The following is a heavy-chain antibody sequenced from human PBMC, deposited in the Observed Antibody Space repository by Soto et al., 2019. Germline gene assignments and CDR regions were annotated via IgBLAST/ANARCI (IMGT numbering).Heavy chain of an antibody. Sequence: KPSETLSLTCTVSGGSVSSGSHYWSWIRQPPGKGLEWIGNIYYSGSTKYNPSLKSRVTISVDRSRNHFSLNLRSVTTADTAVYYCARGRTVKNWLDPWGQGTLVTVSS. J-gene: IGHJ5*02. V-gene: IGHV4-61*03. CDR3: ARGRTVKNWLDP. CDR2: IYYSGST. CDR1: GGSVSSGSHY. D-gene: IGHD2-21*02.